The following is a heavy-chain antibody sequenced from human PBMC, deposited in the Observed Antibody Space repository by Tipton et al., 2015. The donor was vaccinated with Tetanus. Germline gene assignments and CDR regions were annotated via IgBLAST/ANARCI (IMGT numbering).Heavy chain of an antibody. V-gene: IGHV4-39*01. CDR2: ISYRGET. J-gene: IGHJ4*02. Sequence: TLSLTCSVSGASISTLNYYWAWIRQPPGRGLEWIGAISYRGETHFNPSLGSRVSMSVDTSKNQFSVDLSSVTAADTAVYYCARGTMVRGVIFLDYWGQGTLVTVSS. D-gene: IGHD3-10*01. CDR3: ARGTMVRGVIFLDY. CDR1: GASISTLNYY.